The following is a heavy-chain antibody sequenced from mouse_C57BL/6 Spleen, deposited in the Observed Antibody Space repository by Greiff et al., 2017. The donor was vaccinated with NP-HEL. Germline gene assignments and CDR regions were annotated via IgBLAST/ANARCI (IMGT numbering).Heavy chain of an antibody. Sequence: EVKLMESGGGLVKPGGSLKLSCAASGFTFSDYGMHWVRQAPEKGLEWVAYISSGSSTIYYADTVQGRFTISRDNAKNTLFLQMTSLRSEDTAMYYCARNVYALDYWGQGTSVTVSS. V-gene: IGHV5-17*01. CDR2: ISSGSSTI. CDR3: ARNVYALDY. CDR1: GFTFSDYG. J-gene: IGHJ4*01.